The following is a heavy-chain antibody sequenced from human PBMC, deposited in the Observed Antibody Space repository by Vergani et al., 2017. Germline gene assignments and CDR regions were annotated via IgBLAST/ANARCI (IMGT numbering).Heavy chain of an antibody. CDR2: ISWNSGSI. J-gene: IGHJ5*02. Sequence: EVQLVESGGGLVQPGGSLRLSCAASGFTFSSYWMSWVRQAPGKGLEWVSGISWNSGSIGYADSVKGRFTISRDNAKNSLYLQMNSLRAEDTALYYCAKDGSVAGNNWFDPWGQGTLVTVSS. CDR1: GFTFSSYW. V-gene: IGHV3-9*01. D-gene: IGHD6-19*01. CDR3: AKDGSVAGNNWFDP.